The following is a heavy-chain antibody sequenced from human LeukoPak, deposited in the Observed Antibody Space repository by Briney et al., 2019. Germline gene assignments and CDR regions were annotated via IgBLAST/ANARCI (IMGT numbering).Heavy chain of an antibody. CDR2: INHSGST. D-gene: IGHD3-16*02. V-gene: IGHV4-34*01. CDR3: ARTNDYVWGSYRYRANIDY. Sequence: SETLSLTGAVYGGSFSGYYWSWIRQPPGKGLEWIGEINHSGSTNYNPSLKSRVTISVDTSKNQFSLKLSSVTAADTAVYYCARTNDYVWGSYRYRANIDYWGQGTLVTVSS. CDR1: GGSFSGYY. J-gene: IGHJ4*02.